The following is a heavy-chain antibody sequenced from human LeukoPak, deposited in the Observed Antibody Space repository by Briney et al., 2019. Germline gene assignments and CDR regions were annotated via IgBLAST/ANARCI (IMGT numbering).Heavy chain of an antibody. Sequence: TSETLSLTCTVSGGSISSYYWSWIRQPPGKGLEWIGYIYYSGSTNYNPSLKSRVTISVDTSKNQFSLKLSSVTAADTAVYYCARGGGYPIFDYWGQGTLVTVSS. CDR2: IYYSGST. CDR3: ARGGGYPIFDY. CDR1: GGSISSYY. D-gene: IGHD2-15*01. J-gene: IGHJ4*02. V-gene: IGHV4-59*01.